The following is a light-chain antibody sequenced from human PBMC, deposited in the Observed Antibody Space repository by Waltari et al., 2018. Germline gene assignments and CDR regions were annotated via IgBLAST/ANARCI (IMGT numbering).Light chain of an antibody. V-gene: IGKV4-1*01. Sequence: DIVMTQSPDSLAVSLGERATMSCKSSQSVLYSPNNKNYLGWYQQKPGQPPKLLIYWASTRESGVPDRFSGSGSGTDFTLTISRLEPEDFAVYYCQQYGSSLPYTFGQGTKLEIK. CDR3: QQYGSSLPYT. CDR1: QSVLYSPNNKNY. CDR2: WAS. J-gene: IGKJ2*01.